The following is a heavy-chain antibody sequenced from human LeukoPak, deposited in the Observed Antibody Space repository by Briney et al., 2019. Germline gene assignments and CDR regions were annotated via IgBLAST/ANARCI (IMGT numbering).Heavy chain of an antibody. CDR3: ARVRGILGAFDI. Sequence: GGSLRLSCAASGFIFSSYWMSWVRQAPGRGLEWVANIKQDGSEKYYVDSVKGRFTISRDNAKNSLYVQMNSLRAEDTAVYHCARVRGILGAFDIWGQGTMVTVSS. CDR2: IKQDGSEK. V-gene: IGHV3-7*01. J-gene: IGHJ3*02. CDR1: GFIFSSYW. D-gene: IGHD1-1*01.